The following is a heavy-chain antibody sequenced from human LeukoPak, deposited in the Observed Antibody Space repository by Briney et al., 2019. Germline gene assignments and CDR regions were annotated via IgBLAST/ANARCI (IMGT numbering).Heavy chain of an antibody. D-gene: IGHD6-6*01. Sequence: KFQGRVTITADESTSTAYMELSSLRSEDTAVYYCARIGELVPDYWGQGTLVTVSS. CDR3: ARIGELVPDY. J-gene: IGHJ4*02. V-gene: IGHV1-69*01.